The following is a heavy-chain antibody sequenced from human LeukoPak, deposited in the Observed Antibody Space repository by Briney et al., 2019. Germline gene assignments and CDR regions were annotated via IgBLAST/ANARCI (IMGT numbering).Heavy chain of an antibody. CDR2: IYSGGST. Sequence: SETLSLTCTVSGGSISSSSYYWGWIRQPPGKGLEWIGSIYSGGSTYYNPSLKSRVTISVDTSKNQSSLKVSSVTAADTAVYYCARQQIAAPRFDDWGQGTLATVSS. CDR1: GGSISSSSYY. CDR3: ARQQIAAPRFDD. J-gene: IGHJ4*02. D-gene: IGHD6-13*01. V-gene: IGHV4-39*01.